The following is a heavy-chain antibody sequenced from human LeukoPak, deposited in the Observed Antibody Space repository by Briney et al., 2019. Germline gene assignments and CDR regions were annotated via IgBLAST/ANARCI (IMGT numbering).Heavy chain of an antibody. CDR2: VSYTRST. J-gene: IGHJ3*02. CDR1: GGSISSGSYY. D-gene: IGHD2-15*01. CDR3: GRQEGICSGGGCYHYLAT. V-gene: IGHV4-39*01. Sequence: SETLSLTCTVSGGSISSGSYYWGWIRQPPGKGLEWIGSVSYTRSTYYNPSLKSEVTISVDTSKNQFSLKVRSVTAADAAVCYCGRQEGICSGGGCYHYLATWGQGTMVTVSS.